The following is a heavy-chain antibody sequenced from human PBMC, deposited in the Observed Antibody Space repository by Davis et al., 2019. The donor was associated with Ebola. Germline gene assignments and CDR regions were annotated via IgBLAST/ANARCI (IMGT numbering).Heavy chain of an antibody. CDR1: GFTFSSYG. CDR2: IWYDGSNK. CDR3: AKVDCSGGSCYGMDV. V-gene: IGHV3-33*06. D-gene: IGHD2-15*01. J-gene: IGHJ6*02. Sequence: GGSLRLSCAASGFTFSSYGMHWVRQAPGKGLEWVAVIWYDGSNKYYADSVKGRFTISRDNSKNTLYLQMNSLRAEDTAVYYCAKVDCSGGSCYGMDVWGQGTTVTVSS.